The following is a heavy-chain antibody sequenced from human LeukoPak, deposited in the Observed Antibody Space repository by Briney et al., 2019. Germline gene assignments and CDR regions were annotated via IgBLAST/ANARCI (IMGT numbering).Heavy chain of an antibody. CDR1: GFTFDDYA. CDR3: AKDLEAVAGMGFDY. J-gene: IGHJ4*02. Sequence: GGSLRLSCAASGFTFDDYAMHWVRHAPGKGLEWVSGISWNSGSIGYADSVKGRFTISRDNAKNSLYLQMNSLRAEDTALYYCAKDLEAVAGMGFDYWGQGTLVTVSS. V-gene: IGHV3-9*01. D-gene: IGHD6-19*01. CDR2: ISWNSGSI.